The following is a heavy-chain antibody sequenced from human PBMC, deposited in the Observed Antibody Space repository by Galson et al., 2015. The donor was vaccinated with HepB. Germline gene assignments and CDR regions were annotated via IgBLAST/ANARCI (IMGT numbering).Heavy chain of an antibody. CDR1: GFSFSSYA. Sequence: SLRLSCAASGFSFSSYAMYWVRQAPGKGLEWVAIISYDGSNRYYPDSVKGRFTISRDNSKKTLYLQMNSLRADVTAVYYCARGGPYYNTLTGLYNGRFDYWGQGTLVTVSS. D-gene: IGHD3-9*01. CDR2: ISYDGSNR. CDR3: ARGGPYYNTLTGLYNGRFDY. V-gene: IGHV3-30-3*01. J-gene: IGHJ4*02.